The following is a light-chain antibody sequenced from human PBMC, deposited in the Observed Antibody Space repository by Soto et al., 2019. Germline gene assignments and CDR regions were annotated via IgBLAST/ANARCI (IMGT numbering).Light chain of an antibody. CDR3: QQYFTTPRLG. Sequence: DILMTQSPDSLAVSLGERATINCKSSQSVLYIPTNKNYLAWYQQKPGQPPKLLIYWASTRELGVPDRFSGSGSGTECTLTISSLQAEDVAIYYCQQYFTTPRLGFGGGTKVEIK. J-gene: IGKJ4*01. V-gene: IGKV4-1*01. CDR2: WAS. CDR1: QSVLYIPTNKNY.